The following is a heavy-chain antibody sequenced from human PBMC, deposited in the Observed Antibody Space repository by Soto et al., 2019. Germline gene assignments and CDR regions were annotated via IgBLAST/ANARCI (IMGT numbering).Heavy chain of an antibody. CDR2: IIPIFGTA. CDR3: ARGNHRWLQVWYFDL. Sequence: QVQLVQSGAEVKKPGSSVTVSCKASGGTLSSYTISWVRQAPGQGLEGMGGIIPIFGTANHAQKIQGRVTMTAHESTSTAYRELSSLISEATAVYYCARGNHRWLQVWYFDLWGRITLVTVSS. D-gene: IGHD5-12*01. J-gene: IGHJ2*01. V-gene: IGHV1-69*12. CDR1: GGTLSSYT.